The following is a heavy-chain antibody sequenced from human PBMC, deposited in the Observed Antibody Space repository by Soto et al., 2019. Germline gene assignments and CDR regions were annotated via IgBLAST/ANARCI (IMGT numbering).Heavy chain of an antibody. CDR1: GGSISSYY. Sequence: PSETLSLTCTVSGGSISSYYWSWIRQPPGKGLEWIGYIYYSGSTNYNPSLKSRVTISVDTSKNQFSLKLSSVTAADTAVYYCARGTVLVPAATYYYYYGMDVWGQGTTVTVSS. CDR3: ARGTVLVPAATYYYYYGMDV. J-gene: IGHJ6*02. CDR2: IYYSGST. D-gene: IGHD2-2*01. V-gene: IGHV4-59*01.